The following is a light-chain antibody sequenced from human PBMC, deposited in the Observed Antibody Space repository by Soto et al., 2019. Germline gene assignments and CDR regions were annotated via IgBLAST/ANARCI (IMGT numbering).Light chain of an antibody. J-gene: IGLJ1*01. CDR3: CSSTGISTLL. Sequence: QSVLTQPASVSGSPGQSITISCTGTTSDIGTYSYVSWYQQHAGKAPKLIIYEVSHRPSGVSNRFSGSKSGSTASLTISGPQAEDEAHYCCSSTGISTLLFATGTKVTVL. CDR1: TSDIGTYSY. V-gene: IGLV2-14*01. CDR2: EVS.